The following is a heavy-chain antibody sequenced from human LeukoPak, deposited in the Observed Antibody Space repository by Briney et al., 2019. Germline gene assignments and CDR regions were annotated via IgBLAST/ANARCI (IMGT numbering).Heavy chain of an antibody. V-gene: IGHV3-48*04. CDR1: GFTFSSYS. Sequence: PGGSLRLSCAASGFTFSSYSMNWVRQAPGKGLEWVSYISSSSSTIYYADSVKGRFTISRDNAKNSLYLQMNSLRAEDTAVYYCASSGYYSRMYYFDYWGQGTLVTVSS. D-gene: IGHD3-22*01. J-gene: IGHJ4*02. CDR2: ISSSSSTI. CDR3: ASSGYYSRMYYFDY.